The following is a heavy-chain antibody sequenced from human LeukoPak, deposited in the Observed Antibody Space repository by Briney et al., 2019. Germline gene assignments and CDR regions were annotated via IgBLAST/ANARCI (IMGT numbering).Heavy chain of an antibody. CDR1: GFTFSDYY. Sequence: PGGSLRLSRAASGFTFSDYYMSWIRQAPWKGLEWVSYISSSGSTIYYADSVKGRFTISRDNAKKSLYLQIKSLRAEDTAVYYCARDLSTGSYYYYGMDVWGQGTTVTVSS. J-gene: IGHJ6*02. D-gene: IGHD2/OR15-2a*01. CDR2: ISSSGSTI. CDR3: ARDLSTGSYYYYGMDV. V-gene: IGHV3-11*01.